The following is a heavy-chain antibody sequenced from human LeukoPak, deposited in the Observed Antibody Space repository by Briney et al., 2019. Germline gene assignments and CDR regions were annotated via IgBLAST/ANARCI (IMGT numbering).Heavy chain of an antibody. D-gene: IGHD2-21*02. J-gene: IGHJ3*02. CDR1: GFTFSSYW. CDR2: INSDGSST. CDR3: ARDLLKILAYFGGDCYSLGDAFDI. V-gene: IGHV3-74*01. Sequence: TGESLKISCAASGFTFSSYWMHWVRQAPGKGLVWVSRINSDGSSTSYADSVKGRFTISRDNAKNTLYLQMNSLRAEDTAVYYCARDLLKILAYFGGDCYSLGDAFDIWGQGTMVTVSS.